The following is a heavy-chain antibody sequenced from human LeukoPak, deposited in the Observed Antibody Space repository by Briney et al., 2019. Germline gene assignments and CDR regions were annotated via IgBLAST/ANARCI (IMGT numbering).Heavy chain of an antibody. V-gene: IGHV4-34*01. CDR1: GGSFSGYY. D-gene: IGHD5-18*01. Sequence: PSATLSLTCAVYGGSFSGYYWSWIRQPPGKGLEWIGEINHSGSTNYNPSLKSRVTISVDTSKNQFSLKLSSVTAADTAVYYRARLDTARLGYWGQGTLVTVSS. CDR3: ARLDTARLGY. J-gene: IGHJ4*02. CDR2: INHSGST.